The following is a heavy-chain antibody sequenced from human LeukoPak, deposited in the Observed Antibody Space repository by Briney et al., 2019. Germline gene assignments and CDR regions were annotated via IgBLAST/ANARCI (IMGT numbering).Heavy chain of an antibody. V-gene: IGHV4-59*01. CDR3: ARAGTTGGAFDI. CDR2: IYYSGST. Sequence: SETLSLTCTVSGGSISSYYWSWIRQPPGKGLERIGYIYYSGSTNYNPSLKSRVTISVDTSKNQFSLKLSSVTAADTAVYYCARAGTTGGAFDIWGQGTMVTVSS. J-gene: IGHJ3*02. D-gene: IGHD4-17*01. CDR1: GGSISSYY.